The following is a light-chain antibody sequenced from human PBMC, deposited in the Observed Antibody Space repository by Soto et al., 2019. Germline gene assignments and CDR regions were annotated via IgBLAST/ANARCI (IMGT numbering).Light chain of an antibody. CDR1: SGSIASNY. J-gene: IGLJ2*01. CDR3: QSYDSSNHVV. CDR2: EDN. Sequence: NFMLTQPHSVSESPGKTVTISCTRSSGSIASNYVQWYQQRLGSAPTTVIYEDNQRHSGVPDRFSGSIDSSSNSASLTISGLKTEDEADYYCQSYDSSNHVVFGGGTKLTVL. V-gene: IGLV6-57*04.